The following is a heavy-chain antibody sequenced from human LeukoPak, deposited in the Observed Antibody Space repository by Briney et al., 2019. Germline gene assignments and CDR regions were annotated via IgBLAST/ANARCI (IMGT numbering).Heavy chain of an antibody. Sequence: GASVKVSCKASGYTFTSYAMHWVRQAPGQRLEWMGGIIPIFGTANYAQKFQGRVTITADESTSTAYMELSSLRSEDTAVYYCAREGVVRGVIIEGAAFDIWGQGTMVTVSS. V-gene: IGHV1-69*13. D-gene: IGHD3-10*01. J-gene: IGHJ3*02. CDR2: IIPIFGTA. CDR3: AREGVVRGVIIEGAAFDI. CDR1: GYTFTSYA.